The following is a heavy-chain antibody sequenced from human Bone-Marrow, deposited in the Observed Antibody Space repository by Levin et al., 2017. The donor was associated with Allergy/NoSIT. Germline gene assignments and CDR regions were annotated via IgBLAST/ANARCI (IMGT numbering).Heavy chain of an antibody. D-gene: IGHD6-19*01. CDR2: ISASSSYM. CDR3: GTANRAGSPDY. CDR1: GFTFSSYS. J-gene: IGHJ4*02. V-gene: IGHV3-21*06. Sequence: GGSLRLSCAASGFTFSSYSMNWVRQAPGKGLEWVSCISASSSYMYYADSVKGRFTIARDNAENSLYLQMNSLKTEDTAVYYCGTANRAGSPDYWGQGILVTVSS.